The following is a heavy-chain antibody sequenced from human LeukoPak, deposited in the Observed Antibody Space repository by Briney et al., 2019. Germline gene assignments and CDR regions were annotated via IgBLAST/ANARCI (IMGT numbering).Heavy chain of an antibody. V-gene: IGHV3-21*01. J-gene: IGHJ2*01. CDR3: ARDEYGGNSFANFDL. CDR1: GFTFSDYS. D-gene: IGHD4-23*01. Sequence: GGSLRLSCAASGFTFSDYSMNWVRQAPGKGLEWVSSISSSSSYVYYADSVKGRFTISRDNAKNSLYLQMNSLRAEDTAVYYCARDEYGGNSFANFDLWGRGTLVTVSS. CDR2: ISSSSSYV.